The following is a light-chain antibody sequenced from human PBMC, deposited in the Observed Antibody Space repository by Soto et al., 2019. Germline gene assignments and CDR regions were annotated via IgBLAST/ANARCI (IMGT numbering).Light chain of an antibody. CDR2: VAS. CDR3: QQFGSYPLT. Sequence: IQLTQSPSFLSASVGATVTITCRASQDIGSHLAWYQQKPGTVPNLLIYVASTLQSGVPSRFSGSGSGTEFTLTIHSLQPEDFATYYCQQFGSYPLTFGGGTEVEIK. V-gene: IGKV1-9*01. J-gene: IGKJ4*01. CDR1: QDIGSH.